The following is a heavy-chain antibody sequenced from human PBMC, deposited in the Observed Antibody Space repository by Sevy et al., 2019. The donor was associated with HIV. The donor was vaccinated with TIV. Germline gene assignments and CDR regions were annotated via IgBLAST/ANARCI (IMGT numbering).Heavy chain of an antibody. V-gene: IGHV3-53*01. Sequence: GGSLRLSCAASGFTVSNNYMSWVRQAPAKGLEWVSVIYTGGSTYYVDSVEGRFTMSRDDSKNTVYLEMNNLSAEDTAIYYCARDHGGVQDWYFDLWGRGTLVTVSS. CDR1: GFTVSNNY. J-gene: IGHJ2*01. D-gene: IGHD2-8*02. CDR3: ARDHGGVQDWYFDL. CDR2: IYTGGST.